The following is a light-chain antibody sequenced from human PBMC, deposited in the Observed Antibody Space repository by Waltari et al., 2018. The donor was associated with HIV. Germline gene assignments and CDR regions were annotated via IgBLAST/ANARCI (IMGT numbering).Light chain of an antibody. J-gene: IGLJ3*02. CDR1: DSDFGLDNF. Sequence: SAVTQPASVSGLPGQSITISCTGDDSDFGLDNFVSWYQQHPDKLPRLIAYGCDSRASGISARFSGSKSGHTASLNISGLRAEDEAHYYCASFTGDNTLLFGGGTKVTVL. V-gene: IGLV2-14*03. CDR2: GCD. CDR3: ASFTGDNTLL.